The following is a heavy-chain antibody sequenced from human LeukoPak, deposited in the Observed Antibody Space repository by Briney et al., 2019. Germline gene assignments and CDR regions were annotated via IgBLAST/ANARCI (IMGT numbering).Heavy chain of an antibody. Sequence: ASVKVSCEASGYTFTTYDINWVRQATGQGREWMGWMNPISGNTNYAHKFQGRVTFTRNTSKSQASMELSSLRSDDTAVYYCARLYGDYGGDGFDPWGQGTLVTVSS. CDR3: ARLYGDYGGDGFDP. CDR1: GYTFTTYD. J-gene: IGHJ5*02. D-gene: IGHD4-17*01. V-gene: IGHV1-8*03. CDR2: MNPISGNT.